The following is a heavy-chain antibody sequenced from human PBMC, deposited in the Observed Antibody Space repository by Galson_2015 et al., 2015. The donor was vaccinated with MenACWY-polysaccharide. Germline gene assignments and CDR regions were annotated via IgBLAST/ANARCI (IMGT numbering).Heavy chain of an antibody. V-gene: IGHV1-69*04. CDR3: ARARLRTTTVVTPDYFLDS. Sequence: SVKVSCKASGDTFSSSGVTWVRQAPGQGLEWVGRIIPILDAADSAQRFQGRLTITADNSTSTAYMELSGLRSDDTAVYYCARARLRTTTVVTPDYFLDSWGQGTLVTVSS. J-gene: IGHJ4*02. D-gene: IGHD2/OR15-2a*01. CDR1: GDTFSSSG. CDR2: IIPILDAA.